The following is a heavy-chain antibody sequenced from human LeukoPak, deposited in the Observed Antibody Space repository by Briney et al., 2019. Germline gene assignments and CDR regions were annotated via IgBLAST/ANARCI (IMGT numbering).Heavy chain of an antibody. V-gene: IGHV3-30-3*01. D-gene: IGHD2-2*01. CDR1: GFTFSSYA. CDR2: ISYDGSNK. J-gene: IGHJ4*02. Sequence: PGGSLRLSCAASGFTFSSYAMHWVRQAPGKGLEWVAVISYDGSNKYYADSVKGRFTISRDNSKNTLYLQMNSLRAEDTAVYYCAGAIVVVPAASFDYWGQGTLVTVSS. CDR3: AGAIVVVPAASFDY.